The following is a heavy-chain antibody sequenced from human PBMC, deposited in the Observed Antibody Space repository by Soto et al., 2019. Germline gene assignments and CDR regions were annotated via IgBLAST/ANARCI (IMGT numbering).Heavy chain of an antibody. CDR2: ISSSGSTI. Sequence: VGSLRLSCAASGFTFSDYYMSWIGQAPGKGLEWVSYISSSGSTIYYADSVKGRFTISRNNAKNSLYLQMNSLRAEDTAVYYCARVRAVAGTEIYYGMDVWGQGTTVTVSS. CDR3: ARVRAVAGTEIYYGMDV. D-gene: IGHD6-19*01. V-gene: IGHV3-11*01. J-gene: IGHJ6*02. CDR1: GFTFSDYY.